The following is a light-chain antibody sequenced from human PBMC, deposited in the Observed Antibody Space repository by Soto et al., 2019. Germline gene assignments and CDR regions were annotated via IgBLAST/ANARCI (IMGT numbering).Light chain of an antibody. V-gene: IGKV3-11*01. CDR3: HQRRSWPRT. Sequence: EIVLTQSPATLSSSPGERATLSCRASQTVFSRLAWYQHKPGRAPRLLIYDSSNRATGIPARFSGSGSGTDFTLTIDSLEPEDFAVYYCHQRRSWPRTFGQGTKVEI. CDR1: QTVFSR. J-gene: IGKJ1*01. CDR2: DSS.